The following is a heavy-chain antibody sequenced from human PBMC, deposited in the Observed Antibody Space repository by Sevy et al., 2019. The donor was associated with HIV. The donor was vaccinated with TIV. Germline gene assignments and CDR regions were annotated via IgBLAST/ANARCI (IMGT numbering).Heavy chain of an antibody. D-gene: IGHD3-22*01. CDR1: GGSISSSNYY. CDR2: IYYTGST. Sequence: ETLSLTCTVSGGSISSSNYYWGWIRQPPGKGLEWIANIYYTGSTYNNPSLKSRVTIFADTSKNQFSLKLSSVTAADTAVYYCTRQMHYYDSAGYYHWDYWGQGTLVTVSS. CDR3: TRQMHYYDSAGYYHWDY. V-gene: IGHV4-39*01. J-gene: IGHJ4*02.